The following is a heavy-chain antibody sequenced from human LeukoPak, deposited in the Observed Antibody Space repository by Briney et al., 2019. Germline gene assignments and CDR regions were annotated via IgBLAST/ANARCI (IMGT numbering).Heavy chain of an antibody. V-gene: IGHV3-21*01. CDR2: ISSSSSYI. D-gene: IGHD3-10*01. J-gene: IGHJ4*02. CDR3: ARDLLITMVRGVKVSTDY. Sequence: PGGSLRLSCAASGFTFSSYSMNWVRQAPGKGLEWVSSISSSSSYIYYADSVKGRFTISRDNAKNSLYLQMNSLRAEDTAVYYCARDLLITMVRGVKVSTDYWGQGILVTVSS. CDR1: GFTFSSYS.